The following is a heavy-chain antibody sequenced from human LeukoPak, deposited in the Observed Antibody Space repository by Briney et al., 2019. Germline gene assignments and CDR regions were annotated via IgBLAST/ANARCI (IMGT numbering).Heavy chain of an antibody. V-gene: IGHV4-4*07. D-gene: IGHD6-13*01. J-gene: IGHJ5*02. CDR3: ASGGNSWNNRFDP. Sequence: SETLSLTCTVSGASITSYYWNWIRQPAGKGLEWVGRIYTSGSAAYNPSLKSRVSIVLDKSKNQFSLNLSSVTAADTAVYYCASGGNSWNNRFDPWGQGTLVTVSS. CDR1: GASITSYY. CDR2: IYTSGSA.